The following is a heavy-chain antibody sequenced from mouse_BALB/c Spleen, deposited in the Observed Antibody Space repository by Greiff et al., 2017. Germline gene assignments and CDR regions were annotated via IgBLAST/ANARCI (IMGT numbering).Heavy chain of an antibody. CDR1: GFTFTDYY. J-gene: IGHJ3*01. D-gene: IGHD2-3*01. CDR2: IRNKANGYTT. V-gene: IGHV7-3*02. CDR3: ARDGYSFAY. Sequence: EVKLQESGGGLVQPGGSLRLSCATSGFTFTDYYMSWVRQPPGKALEWLGFIRNKANGYTTEYSASVKGRFTISRDNSQSILYLQMNTLRAEDSATYYCARDGYSFAYWGQGTLVTVSA.